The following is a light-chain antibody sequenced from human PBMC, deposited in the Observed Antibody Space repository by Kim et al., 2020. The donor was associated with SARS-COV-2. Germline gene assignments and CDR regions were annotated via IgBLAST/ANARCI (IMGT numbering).Light chain of an antibody. Sequence: SPGERVTLSCRASQSVSRSYLAWYQQKPGQAPGLLIYGASSRATGIPDRFSGSGSGTDFTLTISRLEPEDFAVYYCQQYGSSLRTFGQGTKVDIK. J-gene: IGKJ1*01. CDR1: QSVSRSY. CDR2: GAS. V-gene: IGKV3-20*01. CDR3: QQYGSSLRT.